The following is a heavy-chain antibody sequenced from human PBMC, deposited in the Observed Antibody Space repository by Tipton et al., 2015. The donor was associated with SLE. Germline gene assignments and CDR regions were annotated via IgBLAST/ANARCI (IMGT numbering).Heavy chain of an antibody. D-gene: IGHD2-15*01. Sequence: TPSLTCTVSGGSISSYYWSWIRQPPGKGLEWIGYIYYSGSTNYNPSLKSRVTISVDTPKNQFSLKLSSVTAADTAVYYCATPGYCSGGSCYPALGYWGQGTLVTVSS. CDR2: IYYSGST. V-gene: IGHV4-59*12. J-gene: IGHJ4*02. CDR1: GGSISSYY. CDR3: ATPGYCSGGSCYPALGY.